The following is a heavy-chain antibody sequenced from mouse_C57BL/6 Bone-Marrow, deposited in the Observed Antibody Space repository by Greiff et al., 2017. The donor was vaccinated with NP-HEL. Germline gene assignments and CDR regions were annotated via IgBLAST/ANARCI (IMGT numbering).Heavy chain of an antibody. J-gene: IGHJ1*03. CDR1: GYTFTSYG. V-gene: IGHV1-81*01. D-gene: IGHD2-3*01. CDR2: IYPRSGNT. Sequence: VKLVESGAELARPGASVKLSCKASGYTFTSYGISWVKQRTGQGLEWIGEIYPRSGNTYYNEKCKGKATLTADKSSSTAYMELRSLTSEDSAVYFCARRGLLRYFDVWGTGTTVTVSS. CDR3: ARRGLLRYFDV.